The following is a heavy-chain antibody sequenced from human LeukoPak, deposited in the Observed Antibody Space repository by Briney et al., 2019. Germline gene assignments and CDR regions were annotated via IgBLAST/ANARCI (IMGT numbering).Heavy chain of an antibody. J-gene: IGHJ4*02. CDR3: ARDVPAQKQEFDY. V-gene: IGHV3-7*01. Sequence: GGSLRLSGASSGFTFSSYWMSWVRQAPGKGLGWVANINEDGSGNNYVDSVKGRFTISRDNAEKSLYLQMNSLRVEDTAVYYCARDVPAQKQEFDYWGQGTLVTVSS. CDR2: INEDGSGN. CDR1: GFTFSSYW. D-gene: IGHD3-10*02.